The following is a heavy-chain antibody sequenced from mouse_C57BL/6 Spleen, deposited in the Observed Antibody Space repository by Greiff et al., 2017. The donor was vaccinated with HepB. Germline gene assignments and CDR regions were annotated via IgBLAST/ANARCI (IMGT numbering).Heavy chain of an antibody. J-gene: IGHJ4*01. CDR1: GFTFSDYY. D-gene: IGHD4-1*01. CDR2: INYDGSST. Sequence: EVMLVESEGGLVQPGSSMKLSCTASGFTFSDYYMAWVRQVPEKGLEWVANINYDGSSTYYLDSLKSRFIISRDNAKNILYLQMSSLKSEDTATYYCAREGLTGTFAMDYWGQGTSVTVSS. V-gene: IGHV5-16*01. CDR3: AREGLTGTFAMDY.